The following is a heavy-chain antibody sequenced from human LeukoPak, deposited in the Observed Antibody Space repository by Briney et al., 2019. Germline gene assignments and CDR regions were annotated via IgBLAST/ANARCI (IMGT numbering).Heavy chain of an antibody. J-gene: IGHJ3*02. V-gene: IGHV4-61*02. CDR2: MYTSGST. CDR3: ARVSRDAFDI. Sequence: SETLYLTCTVSGGSISSGSYYWSWIRQPAGKGLEWIGRMYTSGSTNYNPSLKSRVTISVDTSKNQFSLKLSSVTAADTAVYYCARVSRDAFDIWGQGTMVTVSS. CDR1: GGSISSGSYY.